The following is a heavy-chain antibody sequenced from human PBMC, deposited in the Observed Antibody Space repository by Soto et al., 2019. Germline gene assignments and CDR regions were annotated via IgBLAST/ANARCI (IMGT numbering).Heavy chain of an antibody. CDR3: ARFKFEVVVAATPGGDYYYGMDV. J-gene: IGHJ6*02. CDR1: GGSISSGDYY. D-gene: IGHD2-15*01. CDR2: IYYSGST. V-gene: IGHV4-30-4*01. Sequence: SETLSLTCTVSGGSISSGDYYWSWIRQPPGKGLERIGYIYYSGSTYYNPSLKSQVTISVDTSKNQYSLKLSSVTAADTAVYFCARFKFEVVVAATPGGDYYYGMDVWGQGTTVTVSS.